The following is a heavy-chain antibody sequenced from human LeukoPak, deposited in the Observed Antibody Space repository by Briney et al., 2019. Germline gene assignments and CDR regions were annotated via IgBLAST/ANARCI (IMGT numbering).Heavy chain of an antibody. CDR1: GFTFSTYW. D-gene: IGHD4-17*01. Sequence: GGSLRLSCAASGFTFSTYWMDWVRHGRGKGLVWVSRINSDGSITNYADSVKGRFTISRDNAKKTLYLQMNSLRAEDTAVYYCVGFNYGDYPGDYWGQGTLVTVSS. V-gene: IGHV3-74*01. CDR2: INSDGSIT. CDR3: VGFNYGDYPGDY. J-gene: IGHJ4*02.